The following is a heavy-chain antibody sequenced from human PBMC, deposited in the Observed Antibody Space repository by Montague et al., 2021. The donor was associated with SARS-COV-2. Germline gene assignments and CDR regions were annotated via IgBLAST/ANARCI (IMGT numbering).Heavy chain of an antibody. CDR1: GGSSSSGSYY. V-gene: IGHV4-61*02. J-gene: IGHJ6*02. CDR3: ARDRPPVATTYYYYYYGMDV. Sequence: TLSLTCTVSGGSSSSGSYYWSWIRQPAGKGLEWIGRIYNSGSTNYNPSLKSRVTISVDTSKNQFSLKLSSVTAADTAVYYCARDRPPVATTYYYYYYGMDVWGQGTTVTVSS. CDR2: IYNSGST. D-gene: IGHD5-12*01.